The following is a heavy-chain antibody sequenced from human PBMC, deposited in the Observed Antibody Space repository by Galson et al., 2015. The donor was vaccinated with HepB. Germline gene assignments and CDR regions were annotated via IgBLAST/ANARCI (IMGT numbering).Heavy chain of an antibody. CDR3: LRRGDLSGYSSS. CDR2: IRSQASDYAT. Sequence: SLRLSCAASGFTFSGSAIHWVRQASGKGPEWVGRIRSQASDYATAYAASLKGRFTIPRDDSKNTAYLHMNSLKTEDTAVYYCLRRGDLSGYSSSWGQGTLVTVSS. V-gene: IGHV3-73*01. CDR1: GFTFSGSA. J-gene: IGHJ4*02. D-gene: IGHD6-13*01.